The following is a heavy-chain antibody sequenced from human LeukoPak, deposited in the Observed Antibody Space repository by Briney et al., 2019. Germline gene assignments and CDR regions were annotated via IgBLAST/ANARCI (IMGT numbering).Heavy chain of an antibody. CDR2: ISSSSSYI. V-gene: IGHV3-21*01. D-gene: IGHD4-17*01. CDR3: ARDPNYHYGDVGGDY. J-gene: IGHJ4*02. Sequence: GGSLRLSCAASGFTFSSYIMNWVRQAPGKGLEWASSISSSSSYIYYADSVKGRFTISRDNAKNSLYLQMNSLRAEDTAVYYCARDPNYHYGDVGGDYWGQGNLVTVSS. CDR1: GFTFSSYI.